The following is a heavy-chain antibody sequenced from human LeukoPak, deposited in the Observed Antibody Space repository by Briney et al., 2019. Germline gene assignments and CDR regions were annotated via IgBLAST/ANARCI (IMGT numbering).Heavy chain of an antibody. Sequence: SETLSLTCAVYGGSFSGYYWSWIRQPPGKGLEWIGEINHSGSTNYNPSLKSRVTISIDTSKNQFSLKLSSVTAADTVVYYCARSYYYYDSSGYIDYWGQGTLVTVSS. J-gene: IGHJ4*02. CDR3: ARSYYYYDSSGYIDY. D-gene: IGHD3-22*01. CDR1: GGSFSGYY. V-gene: IGHV4-34*01. CDR2: INHSGST.